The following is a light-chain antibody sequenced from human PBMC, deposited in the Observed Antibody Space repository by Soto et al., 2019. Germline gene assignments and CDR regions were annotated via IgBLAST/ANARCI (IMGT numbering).Light chain of an antibody. CDR2: GAS. CDR3: QQYNNWPAIT. CDR1: QSVRSN. J-gene: IGKJ5*01. V-gene: IGKV3D-15*01. Sequence: EIVMTQSPATLSVSPGARATLSCRASQSVRSNLAWYQQKPGQAPRLLIYGASTRATGIPATFSGSGSGTQFTLTISSLQSEDFAVYYCQQYNNWPAITFGQGTRLEIK.